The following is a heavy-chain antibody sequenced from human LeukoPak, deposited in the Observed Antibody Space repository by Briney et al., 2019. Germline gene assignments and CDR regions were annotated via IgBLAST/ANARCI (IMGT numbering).Heavy chain of an antibody. V-gene: IGHV1-69*13. D-gene: IGHD3-3*01. Sequence: ASVKVSCKASGGTFSSYAISWVRQAPGQGLEWMGGIIPIFGTANYAQKFQGRVTITADESTSTAYMELSSLRSEDTAVYYCARDRNRITIFGVAHSYWFDPWGQGTLVTVSS. CDR2: IIPIFGTA. CDR3: ARDRNRITIFGVAHSYWFDP. J-gene: IGHJ5*02. CDR1: GGTFSSYA.